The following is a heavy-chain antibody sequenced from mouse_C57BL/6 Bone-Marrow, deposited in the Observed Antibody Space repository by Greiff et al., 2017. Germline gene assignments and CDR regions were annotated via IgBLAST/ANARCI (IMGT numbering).Heavy chain of an antibody. V-gene: IGHV5-6*01. CDR3: AGPNWAFAY. D-gene: IGHD4-1*01. CDR2: ISSGGSYT. J-gene: IGHJ3*01. CDR1: GFTFSSYG. Sequence: EVNVVESGGDLVKPGGSLKLSCAASGFTFSSYGMSWVRQTPDKRLEWVATISSGGSYTYYPDSVKGRFTISRDKAKNTLYLQMSSLKSEDTAMYYCAGPNWAFAYWGQGTLVTVSA.